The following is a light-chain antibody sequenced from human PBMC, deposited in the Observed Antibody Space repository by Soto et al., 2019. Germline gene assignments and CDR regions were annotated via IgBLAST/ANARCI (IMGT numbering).Light chain of an antibody. Sequence: QSVLTQPPSASASPGQSVAISCTGTSSDVGGYNYVSWYQHHPGKAPKLMIYEVSRRPSGVSDRFSGSNSGNTASLTVSGLQAEYEDDYYCSSYSGSSNWVFGGGTKLTVL. J-gene: IGLJ3*02. CDR1: SSDVGGYNY. CDR3: SSYSGSSNWV. V-gene: IGLV2-8*01. CDR2: EVS.